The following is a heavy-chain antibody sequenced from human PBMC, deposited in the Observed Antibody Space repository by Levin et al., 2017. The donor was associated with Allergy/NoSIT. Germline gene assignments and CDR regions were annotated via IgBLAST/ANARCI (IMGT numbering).Heavy chain of an antibody. CDR1: GFTFTSSA. Sequence: QPGGSLRLSCAASGFTFTSSAMSWVRQAPGKGLEWVSGISGSGERTYYTDSVKGRFTISRDNSKNTLYLQMNSLRAEDTAVYFCAKGIEWGSPVPGTNWFDPWGQGTLVTVSS. CDR3: AKGIEWGSPVPGTNWFDP. J-gene: IGHJ5*02. V-gene: IGHV3-23*01. CDR2: ISGSGERT. D-gene: IGHD6-19*01.